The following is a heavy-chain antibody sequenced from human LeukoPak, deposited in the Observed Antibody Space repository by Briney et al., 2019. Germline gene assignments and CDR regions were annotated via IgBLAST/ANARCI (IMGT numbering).Heavy chain of an antibody. J-gene: IGHJ3*02. CDR3: ARDLGIFFDAFDI. Sequence: PGRSPRLSCAASGFTFDDYAMHWVRQAPGKGLEWVSGISWNSGSIGYADSVKGRFTISRDNAKNSLYLQMNSLRAEDTAVYYCARDLGIFFDAFDIWGQGTMVTASS. V-gene: IGHV3-9*01. D-gene: IGHD2-15*01. CDR1: GFTFDDYA. CDR2: ISWNSGSI.